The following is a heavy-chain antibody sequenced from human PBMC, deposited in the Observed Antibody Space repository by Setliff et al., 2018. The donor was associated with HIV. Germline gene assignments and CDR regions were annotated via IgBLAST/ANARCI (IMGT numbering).Heavy chain of an antibody. J-gene: IGHJ4*02. V-gene: IGHV1-2*02. CDR1: GYSFTSYG. CDR3: ARSRPYNSALDY. D-gene: IGHD6-25*01. Sequence: GASVKVSCKASGYSFTSYGVSWVRQAPGQGLEWMAWINVNSGGTKYAQKFQGRVTMTRDTSISTAYMEVSSLRPDDTAMYYCARSRPYNSALDYWGQGTLVTVSS. CDR2: INVNSGGT.